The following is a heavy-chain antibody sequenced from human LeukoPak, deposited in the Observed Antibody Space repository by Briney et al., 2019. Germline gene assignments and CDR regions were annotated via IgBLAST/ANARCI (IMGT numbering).Heavy chain of an antibody. J-gene: IGHJ5*02. CDR2: ISAYNGNT. CDR1: GYTFTSYG. CDR3: AGATAGDWFDP. D-gene: IGHD3-10*01. V-gene: IGHV1-18*04. Sequence: ASVKVSCKASGYTFTSYGISWVRHAPGQGLEWMGWISAYNGNTNYAQKLQGRVTMTTDTSTSTAYMELRSLRSDDTAVYYCAGATAGDWFDPWGEGTLVTVSS.